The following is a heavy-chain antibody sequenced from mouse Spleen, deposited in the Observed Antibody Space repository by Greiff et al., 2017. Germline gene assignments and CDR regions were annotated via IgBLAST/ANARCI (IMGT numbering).Heavy chain of an antibody. D-gene: IGHD1-1*01. CDR3: ARTDFTTVVATGDY. V-gene: IGHV1-26*01. CDR2: INPNNGGT. Sequence: EVQLQQSGPELVKPGASVKISCKASGYTFTDYYMNWVKQSHGKSLEWIGDINPNNGGTSYNQKFKGKATLTVDKSSSTAYMELRSLTSEDSAVYYCARTDFTTVVATGDYWGQGTTLTVSS. CDR1: GYTFTDYY. J-gene: IGHJ2*01.